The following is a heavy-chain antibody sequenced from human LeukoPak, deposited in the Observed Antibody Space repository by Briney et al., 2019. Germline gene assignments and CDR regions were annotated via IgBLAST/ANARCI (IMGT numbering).Heavy chain of an antibody. D-gene: IGHD5-18*01. V-gene: IGHV4-59*08. Sequence: SETLSLTCTVSGGSISSYYWSWIRQPPGKGLEWIGYIYYSGSTNYNPSLKSRVTISVDTSKNQFSLKLSSVTAADTAVYYCAXQAKYSYGSREAFDYWGQGTLVTVSS. J-gene: IGHJ4*02. CDR2: IYYSGST. CDR3: AXQAKYSYGSREAFDY. CDR1: GGSISSYY.